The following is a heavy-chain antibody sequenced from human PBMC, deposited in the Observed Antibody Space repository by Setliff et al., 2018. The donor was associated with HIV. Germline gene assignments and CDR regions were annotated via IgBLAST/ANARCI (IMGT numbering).Heavy chain of an antibody. Sequence: PGGSLRLSCAASGFSFRHYWVRWFRQAPGKGLEWVACVSSDGSEKYYADSAKGRLTISRDNSKYTLFLQMNSPRAGDMAMYYCAKEASGVLDYWGQGTLVTVSS. V-gene: IGHV3-30*02. J-gene: IGHJ4*02. CDR1: GFSFRHYW. CDR2: VSSDGSEK. D-gene: IGHD1-26*01. CDR3: AKEASGVLDY.